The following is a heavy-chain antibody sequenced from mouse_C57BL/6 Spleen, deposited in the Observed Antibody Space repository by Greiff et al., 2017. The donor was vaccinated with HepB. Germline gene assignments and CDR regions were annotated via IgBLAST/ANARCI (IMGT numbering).Heavy chain of an antibody. Sequence: QVQLQQPGAELVMPGASVKLSCKASGYTFTSYWMHWVKQRPGQGLEWIGEIYPSDSYTNYNQKFKGKSTLTVDKSSSTAYMQLSSLTSEDSAVYYCARGGDYDGFAYWGQGTLVTVSA. D-gene: IGHD2-4*01. CDR2: IYPSDSYT. V-gene: IGHV1-69*01. CDR3: ARGGDYDGFAY. CDR1: GYTFTSYW. J-gene: IGHJ3*01.